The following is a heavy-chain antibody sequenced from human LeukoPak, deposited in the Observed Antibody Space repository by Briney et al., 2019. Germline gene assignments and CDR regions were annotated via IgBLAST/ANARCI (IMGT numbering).Heavy chain of an antibody. CDR1: GGTFSSYA. V-gene: IGHV1-69*13. CDR3: TRAESGSYSDPDEYFQH. J-gene: IGHJ1*01. CDR2: IIPIFGTA. D-gene: IGHD1-26*01. Sequence: ASVKISCKASGGTFSSYAISWVQQAPGQGLEWMGGIIPIFGTANYAQKFQGRVTITADESTSTAYMELSSLRSEDTAVYYCTRAESGSYSDPDEYFQHWGQGTLVTVS.